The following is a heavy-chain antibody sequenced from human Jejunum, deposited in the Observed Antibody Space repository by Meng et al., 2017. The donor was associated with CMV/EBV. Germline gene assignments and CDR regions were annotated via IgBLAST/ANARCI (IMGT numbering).Heavy chain of an antibody. CDR2: SSGSGGST. J-gene: IGHJ4*02. Sequence: SGVTFSSYAMRWVRQDPGKGLEWVSASSGSGGSTYYAESVKGRLTISRDNSKNTLYLQMNSLRAEDTAVYYCAKLSGYSYGPPDYWGQGTLVTVSS. V-gene: IGHV3-23*01. CDR1: GVTFSSYA. D-gene: IGHD5-18*01. CDR3: AKLSGYSYGPPDY.